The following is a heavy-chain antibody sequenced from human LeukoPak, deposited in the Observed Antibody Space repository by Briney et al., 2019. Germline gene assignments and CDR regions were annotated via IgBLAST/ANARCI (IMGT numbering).Heavy chain of an antibody. V-gene: IGHV4-61*01. CDR2: IYYSGST. Sequence: SETLSLTCTVSGGSVSSGSYYWSWIRQPPGKGLEWIGYIYYSGSTNYNPSLKSRVTISVDTSKNQFSLKLSSVTAADTAVYYCVRGRGYSGYDPFDYWGQGTLVTVSS. CDR1: GGSVSSGSYY. CDR3: VRGRGYSGYDPFDY. J-gene: IGHJ4*02. D-gene: IGHD5-12*01.